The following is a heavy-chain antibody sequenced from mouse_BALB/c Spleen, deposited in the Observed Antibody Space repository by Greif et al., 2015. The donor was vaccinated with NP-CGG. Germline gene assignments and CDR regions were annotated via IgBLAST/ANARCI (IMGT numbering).Heavy chain of an antibody. J-gene: IGHJ4*01. CDR2: IFPGSGNT. CDR1: GYSFTSYY. Sequence: VQLQQSGPELVKPGASVKISCKASGYSFTSYYIHWVKQRPGQGLEWIGWIFPGSGNTKYNEKFKGKATLTADTSSSTTYMQLSSLTSEDSAVYFCARDYGYEMDYWGQGTSVTVSS. V-gene: IGHV1-66*01. D-gene: IGHD1-2*01. CDR3: ARDYGYEMDY.